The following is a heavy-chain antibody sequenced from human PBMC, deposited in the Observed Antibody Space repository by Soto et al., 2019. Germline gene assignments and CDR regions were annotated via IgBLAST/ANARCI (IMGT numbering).Heavy chain of an antibody. CDR1: GDSIVGSDVY. J-gene: IGHJ5*02. D-gene: IGHD3-3*02. CDR3: ARHSLALRKNNWFDP. CDR2: IFYLGSS. V-gene: IGHV4-39*01. Sequence: PSETLSLTCSVSGDSIVGSDVYWGWVRQPPGKGLEWIGSIFYLGSSYYNPSLKSRVTMSVDTSKNQFSLRLRSVTAADTALYFCARHSLALRKNNWFDPWGQGIMVTVSS.